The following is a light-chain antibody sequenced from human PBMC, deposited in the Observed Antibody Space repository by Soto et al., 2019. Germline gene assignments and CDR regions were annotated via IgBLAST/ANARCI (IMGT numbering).Light chain of an antibody. CDR2: GAS. CDR1: QSVSSN. V-gene: IGKV3-15*01. Sequence: EIVMTQSPATLSVSPGERATLSCRASQSVSSNLAWYQQKLGQTPRLLIYGASTRATGIPASFSGSGSGTEFTLTISSLQSEDFAVYYCQQYNTWPPITFGQGTRLEIK. J-gene: IGKJ5*01. CDR3: QQYNTWPPIT.